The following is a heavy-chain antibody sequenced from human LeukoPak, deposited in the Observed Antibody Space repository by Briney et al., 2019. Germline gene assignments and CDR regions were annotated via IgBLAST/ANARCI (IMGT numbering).Heavy chain of an antibody. CDR3: AREGTGAYHYFDY. Sequence: PSETLSLTCTVSGGSISSYYWSWIRQPPGKGLEWIGYIYYSGSTNYNPSLKSRVTISVDTSKNQFSLKLSSVTAADTAVYYCAREGTGAYHYFDYWGQGTLVTVSS. CDR1: GGSISSYY. D-gene: IGHD1-1*01. V-gene: IGHV4-59*01. CDR2: IYYSGST. J-gene: IGHJ4*02.